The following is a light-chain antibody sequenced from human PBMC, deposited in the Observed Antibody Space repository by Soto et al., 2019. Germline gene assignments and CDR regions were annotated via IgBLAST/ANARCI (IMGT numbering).Light chain of an antibody. J-gene: IGLJ3*02. CDR1: SNDVGGYNY. CDR3: TSYAGSETVV. CDR2: EVN. V-gene: IGLV2-8*01. Sequence: QSALTQPPSASGSPGQSVTISCTGTSNDVGGYNYVSWYQQHPGKAPKLMVYEVNKRPSGVPDRFSGSKSGNTASLTVSGLQAEDEADYYCTSYAGSETVVIGGGTKLTVL.